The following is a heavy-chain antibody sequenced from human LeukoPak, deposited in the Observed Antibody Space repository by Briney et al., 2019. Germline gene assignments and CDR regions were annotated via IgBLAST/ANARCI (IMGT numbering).Heavy chain of an antibody. D-gene: IGHD3-10*02. CDR3: AELGITMIGGV. CDR1: GFTFSSYS. CDR2: ISSSSSTI. Sequence: GGSLRLSCAASGFTFSSYSMNWVRQAPGKWLEWVSYISSSSSTIYYADSVKGRFTISRDDAKNSLYLQMNSLRAEDTAVYYCAELGITMIGGVWGKGTTVTISS. J-gene: IGHJ6*04. V-gene: IGHV3-48*01.